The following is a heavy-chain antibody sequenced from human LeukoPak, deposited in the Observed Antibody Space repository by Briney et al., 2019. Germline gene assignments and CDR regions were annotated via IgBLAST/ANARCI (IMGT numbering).Heavy chain of an antibody. CDR1: GGSFSGYY. CDR3: AKLEAGTGNWFDP. D-gene: IGHD1-1*01. Sequence: SETLSLTCAVYGGSFSGYYWSWIRQPPGKGLEWIGHIKYRGSSRYSPSLKSRVTMSVDTSKNQFSLKLTSVTAADTAVYYCAKLEAGTGNWFDPWGQGALVTVSS. J-gene: IGHJ5*02. V-gene: IGHV4-59*08. CDR2: IKYRGSS.